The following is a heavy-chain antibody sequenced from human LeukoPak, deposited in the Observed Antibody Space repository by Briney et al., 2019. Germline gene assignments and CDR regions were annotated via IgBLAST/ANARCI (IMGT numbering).Heavy chain of an antibody. Sequence: SETLSLTCAVYGGSFSSYYWSWIRQPPGKGLEWIGEINHSGSTNYNPSLKSRVTISVDTSKNQFSLKLKSVTAADTAVYYCARGAPKEIQLWLRLRGVAFDIWGQGTMVTVSS. V-gene: IGHV4-34*01. CDR1: GGSFSSYY. CDR2: INHSGST. CDR3: ARGAPKEIQLWLRLRGVAFDI. D-gene: IGHD5-18*01. J-gene: IGHJ3*02.